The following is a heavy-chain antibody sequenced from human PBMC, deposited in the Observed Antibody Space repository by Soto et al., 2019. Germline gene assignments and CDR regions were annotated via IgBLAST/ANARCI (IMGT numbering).Heavy chain of an antibody. CDR1: GVSITSYS. V-gene: IGHV3-23*01. J-gene: IGHJ6*02. D-gene: IGHD4-17*01. CDR3: AKSSSVTLYYYYGMDV. CDR2: ISGSGGST. Sequence: PGGSMTLSCAASGVSITSYSMNWVRQAPGKGLEWVSAISGSGGSTYYADSVKGRFTISRDNSKNTLYLQMNSLRAEDTAVYYCAKSSSVTLYYYYGMDVWGQGTTVTVSS.